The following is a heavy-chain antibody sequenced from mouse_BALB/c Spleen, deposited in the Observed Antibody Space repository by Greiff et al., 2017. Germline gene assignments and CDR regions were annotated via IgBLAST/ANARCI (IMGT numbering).Heavy chain of an antibody. CDR2: IRLKSNNYAT. CDR3: TRNYGNSAMDY. CDR1: GFTFSNYW. Sequence: EVKLVESGGGLVQPGGSMKLSCVASGFTFSNYWMNWVRQSPEKGLEWVAEIRLKSNNYATHYAESVKGRFTISRDDSKSSVYLQMNNLRAEDTGIYYCTRNYGNSAMDYWGQGTSVTVSS. J-gene: IGHJ4*01. D-gene: IGHD2-1*01. V-gene: IGHV6-6*02.